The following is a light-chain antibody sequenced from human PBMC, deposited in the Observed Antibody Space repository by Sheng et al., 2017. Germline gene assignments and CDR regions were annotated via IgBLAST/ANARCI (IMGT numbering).Light chain of an antibody. CDR2: DAS. Sequence: DIVLTQSPGTLSLSPGERATLSCRASQSVSSSYLAWYQQKPGQAPRLLIYDASNRATGIPARFSGSGSGTDFTLTISSLEPEDFAVYYCQQRSNFTFGGGTKVEIK. J-gene: IGKJ4*01. V-gene: IGKV3D-20*02. CDR1: QSVSSSY. CDR3: QQRSNFT.